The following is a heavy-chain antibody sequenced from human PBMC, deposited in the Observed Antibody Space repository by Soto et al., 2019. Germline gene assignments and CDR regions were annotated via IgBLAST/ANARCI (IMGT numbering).Heavy chain of an antibody. V-gene: IGHV1-69*19. J-gene: IGHJ4*02. Sequence: QVQLVQSGAEMKKPGSSVKVSCQSSGGTFNTYAMNWVRQAPGQGPEWMGDISPMFGAANYAPKFPGRVTITADESTGTSYMQLSSLTSEDTALYFCAREVQVHTPAFAYWGQGTLVTVSS. D-gene: IGHD3-10*01. CDR2: ISPMFGAA. CDR1: GGTFNTYA. CDR3: AREVQVHTPAFAY.